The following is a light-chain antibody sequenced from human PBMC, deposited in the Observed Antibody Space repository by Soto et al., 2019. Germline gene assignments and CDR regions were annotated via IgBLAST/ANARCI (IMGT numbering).Light chain of an antibody. CDR3: QQYNDYSWT. V-gene: IGKV1-5*03. J-gene: IGKJ1*01. CDR1: QSISAW. CDR2: KAS. Sequence: DIQMTQSPSTLSASVGDRVTITCRASQSISAWLAWYQQKPGKAPRLLIYKASTLEIGVPSRFSGSGSGTEFTLTISSLQPDDVAIYYCQQYNDYSWTFGQGTKVDIK.